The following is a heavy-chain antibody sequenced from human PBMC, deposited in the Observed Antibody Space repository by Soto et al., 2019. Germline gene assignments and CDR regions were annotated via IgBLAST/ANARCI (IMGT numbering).Heavy chain of an antibody. CDR2: ISAYNGNT. D-gene: IGHD6-25*01. Sequence: ASVKVSCKASGYTFTSYGISWVRQAPGQGLEWMGWISAYNGNTNYAQKLQGRVTMTTDTSTSTAYMELRSLRSDDTAVYYCARVESGGYALDGWFDPWGQGTLVTVSS. CDR3: ARVESGGYALDGWFDP. V-gene: IGHV1-18*01. J-gene: IGHJ5*02. CDR1: GYTFTSYG.